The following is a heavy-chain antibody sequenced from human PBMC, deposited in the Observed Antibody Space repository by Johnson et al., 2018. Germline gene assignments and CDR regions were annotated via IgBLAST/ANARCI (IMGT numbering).Heavy chain of an antibody. J-gene: IGHJ3*02. D-gene: IGHD1-14*01. Sequence: QVQLVQSGGGLVKPGGSLRLACSASGFTFSDYYMIWIRQAPGKGLEWVSYIGSSGTTIYYADSVEGRFTISRDSAKNSLCLQVNSLRAEDTAVYYCAGVRGPRTRLGAFDIWGQGTMVTVSS. CDR2: IGSSGTTI. CDR3: AGVRGPRTRLGAFDI. V-gene: IGHV3-11*01. CDR1: GFTFSDYY.